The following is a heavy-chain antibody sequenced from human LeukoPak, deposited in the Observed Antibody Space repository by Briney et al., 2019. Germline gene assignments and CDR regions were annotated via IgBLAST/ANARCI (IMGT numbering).Heavy chain of an antibody. CDR3: AKADHYVWGTPFDY. CDR1: GFTFSSYA. CDR2: ISGSGGST. J-gene: IGHJ4*02. Sequence: GGSLRLSCAASGFTFSSYAMSWLRQAPGRALEWVSAISGSGGSTYHADSVKGRFTISRDNSKNTLYLQMNSLRAEDTAVYYCAKADHYVWGTPFDYWGQGTLVTGSS. V-gene: IGHV3-23*01. D-gene: IGHD3-16*01.